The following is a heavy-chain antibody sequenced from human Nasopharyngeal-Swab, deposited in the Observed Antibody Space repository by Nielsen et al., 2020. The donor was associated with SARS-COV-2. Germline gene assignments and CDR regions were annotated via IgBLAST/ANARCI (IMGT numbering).Heavy chain of an antibody. V-gene: IGHV1-69*01. CDR3: ARWGIVATGSYYYYGMDV. Sequence: WVRQAPGQGLEWMGGIIPIFGTANYAQKVQGRVTITADESTSTAYMELSSLRSEDTAVYYCARWGIVATGSYYYYGMDVWGQGTTVTVSS. D-gene: IGHD5-12*01. J-gene: IGHJ6*02. CDR2: IIPIFGTA.